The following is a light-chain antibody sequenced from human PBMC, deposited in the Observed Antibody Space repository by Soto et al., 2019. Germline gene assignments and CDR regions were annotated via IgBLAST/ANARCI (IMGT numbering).Light chain of an antibody. Sequence: ESMLTQSPATLSLSPGERATLSCRASQSVRSYLAWYQQKPGQAPRLLIYDASSRATGIPDRFSGSGSGTDFTLTISRLEPEDFAVYYCQQYGSSPGTFGQGTKVEIK. V-gene: IGKV3-20*01. CDR1: QSVRSY. CDR3: QQYGSSPGT. J-gene: IGKJ1*01. CDR2: DAS.